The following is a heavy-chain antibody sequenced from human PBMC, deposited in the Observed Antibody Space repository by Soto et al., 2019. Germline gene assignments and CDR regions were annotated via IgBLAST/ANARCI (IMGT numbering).Heavy chain of an antibody. Sequence: QVQLVQSGAEVKKPESSVKVSCKAPGGTFSTYAISWVRQAPGQGLEWMGGIIPMFGTANYAQRFQDRVTMTADESTNTVYMELSSLTSEDTAVYFCASGIQLGLRRINTGYSGWGQGTLVTVSS. CDR2: IIPMFGTA. V-gene: IGHV1-69*12. J-gene: IGHJ4*02. D-gene: IGHD5-12*01. CDR3: ASGIQLGLRRINTGYSG. CDR1: GGTFSTYA.